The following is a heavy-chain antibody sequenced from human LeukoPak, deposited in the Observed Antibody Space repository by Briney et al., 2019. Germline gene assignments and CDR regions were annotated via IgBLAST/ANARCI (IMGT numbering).Heavy chain of an antibody. Sequence: GGSLRLSCAASGFTFSSYGMSWVRQAPGKGLEWVSAISGSGGSTYYADSVKGRFTISRDNSKNTLYLQMNSLRAEDTAVYYCAKDRSYLPQNFDYWGQGTLVTVSS. CDR3: AKDRSYLPQNFDY. V-gene: IGHV3-23*01. CDR1: GFTFSSYG. D-gene: IGHD1-26*01. CDR2: ISGSGGST. J-gene: IGHJ4*02.